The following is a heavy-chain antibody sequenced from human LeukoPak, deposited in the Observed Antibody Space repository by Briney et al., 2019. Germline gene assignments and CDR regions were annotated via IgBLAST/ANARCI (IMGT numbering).Heavy chain of an antibody. D-gene: IGHD2-15*01. CDR1: GFTFSDYY. Sequence: PGGSLRLSCAASGFTFSDYYMSWIRQAPGKGLEWVSYISSSTHYTNYADSVKGRFTITRDNAKNSLYLQMNSLRADDTAVYYCARDYCSGGYCYSDYWGQGTLVTVSS. CDR2: ISSSTHYT. J-gene: IGHJ4*02. V-gene: IGHV3-11*06. CDR3: ARDYCSGGYCYSDY.